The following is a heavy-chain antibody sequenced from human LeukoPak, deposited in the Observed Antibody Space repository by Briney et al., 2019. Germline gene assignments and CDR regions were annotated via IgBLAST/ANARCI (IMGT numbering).Heavy chain of an antibody. CDR2: ISAYNGNT. J-gene: IGHJ4*02. Sequence: GASVKVSCKASGYTFTSYGISWVRQAPGQGLEWMGWISAYNGNTNYAQKLQGRVTMTTDTSTSTAYMELRSLRSDDTALYYCARQRHYYGSGSLCDYWGQGTLVTVSS. CDR1: GYTFTSYG. D-gene: IGHD3-10*01. CDR3: ARQRHYYGSGSLCDY. V-gene: IGHV1-18*04.